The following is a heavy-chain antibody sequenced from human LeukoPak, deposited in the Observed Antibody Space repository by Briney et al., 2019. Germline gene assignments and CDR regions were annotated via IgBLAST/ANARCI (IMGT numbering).Heavy chain of an antibody. CDR2: INHSGST. J-gene: IGHJ5*02. D-gene: IGHD3-10*01. V-gene: IGHV4-34*01. CDR3: ARGTTVLLWFGELLRGNKDNWFDP. Sequence: SETLSLTCAVYGGSFSGYYWSWIRQPPGKALEWIGEINHSGSTNYNPSLKSRVTISVDTSKNQFSLKLSSVTAADTAVYYCARGTTVLLWFGELLRGNKDNWFDPWGQGTLVTVSS. CDR1: GGSFSGYY.